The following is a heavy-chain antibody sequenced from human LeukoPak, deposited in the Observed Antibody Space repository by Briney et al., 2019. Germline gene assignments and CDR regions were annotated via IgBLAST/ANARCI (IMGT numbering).Heavy chain of an antibody. J-gene: IGHJ4*02. CDR3: AKGHGSSWSFFDF. Sequence: GASVKVSCKASGYTFTGYYVHWVRQAPGQGLEWMGWINPNSGGTNYAQKFQGRVTMTRDTSISTAYMELSRLRAEDTAVYYCAKGHGSSWSFFDFWGQGTLVTVSS. CDR1: GYTFTGYY. CDR2: INPNSGGT. D-gene: IGHD6-13*01. V-gene: IGHV1-2*02.